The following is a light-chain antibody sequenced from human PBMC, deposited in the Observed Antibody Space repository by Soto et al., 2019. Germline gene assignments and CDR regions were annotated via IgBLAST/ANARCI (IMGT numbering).Light chain of an antibody. J-gene: IGLJ1*01. Sequence: QSALTQPASVSGSPGQSITISCTGTSSDVGGFNYVSWYQQHPGKAPKLLIFDVYSRPSGISNRFSGSKSGNTASLTISGLQAEDEAVYYCSSYTTSSSYVFGAGTKVTVL. CDR2: DVY. V-gene: IGLV2-14*01. CDR1: SSDVGGFNY. CDR3: SSYTTSSSYV.